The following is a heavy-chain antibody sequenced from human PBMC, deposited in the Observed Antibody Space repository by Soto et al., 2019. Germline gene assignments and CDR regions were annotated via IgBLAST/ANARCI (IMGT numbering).Heavy chain of an antibody. CDR3: AKDIQGRGATTGDDAFDI. CDR2: ISSSGGGT. V-gene: IGHV3-23*01. D-gene: IGHD1-1*01. J-gene: IGHJ3*02. Sequence: GGSLRLSCVASEFTFSNYAMNWVRKATGEGPEWVSLISSSGGGTYYADSVKGRFSISRDNSKNTLYLQMNSLRVEDTAIYYCAKDIQGRGATTGDDAFDIWGQGTMVTVSS. CDR1: EFTFSNYA.